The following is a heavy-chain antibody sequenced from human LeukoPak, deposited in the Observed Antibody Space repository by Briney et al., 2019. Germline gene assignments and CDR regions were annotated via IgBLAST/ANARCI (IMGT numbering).Heavy chain of an antibody. D-gene: IGHD6-19*01. CDR2: ITTSSGSI. V-gene: IGHV3-48*02. CDR1: GGSISSYY. CDR3: ATDLRDSSGFDF. J-gene: IGHJ4*02. Sequence: ETLSLTCTVSGGSISSYYWSWVRQAPGKGLEWVSFITTSSGSIYYADSVKGRFTVSRDNAKNSLYLQMNSLRDEDTAVYYCATDLRDSSGFDFWGQGTLVTVSS.